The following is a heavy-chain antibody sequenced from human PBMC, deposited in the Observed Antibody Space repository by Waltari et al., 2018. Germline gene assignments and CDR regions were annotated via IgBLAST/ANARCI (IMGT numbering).Heavy chain of an antibody. CDR2: IKHSGST. CDR3: ARCAPPKGGYCSGGSCSHFDY. D-gene: IGHD2-15*01. CDR1: GGSFSGYY. V-gene: IGHV4-34*01. Sequence: QVQIQQGGAVLLKPSVTLSLACAVYGGSFSGYYWCWIRPTPGRGMEWIGAIKHSGSTNYNPSSKSRVTISVDTSKNQFSLKLSSVTAADTAVYYCARCAPPKGGYCSGGSCSHFDYRGQGTLVTVSS. J-gene: IGHJ4*02.